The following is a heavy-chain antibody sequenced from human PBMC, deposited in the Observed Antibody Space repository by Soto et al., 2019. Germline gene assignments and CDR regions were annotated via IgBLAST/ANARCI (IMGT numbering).Heavy chain of an antibody. CDR2: IYYSGST. V-gene: IGHV4-39*01. J-gene: IGHJ4*02. CDR3: AGRAYYDSSGYYSDY. CDR1: CGSISSSSYC. D-gene: IGHD3-22*01. Sequence: QLQLQESGPGLVKPSETLSLTCTVSCGSISSSSYCWGWIRQPPGKGLAWIGSIYYSGSTYYNPSLKSRVTISVDTSKNRFSLMLSSVTAADTAVYYCAGRAYYDSSGYYSDYWGQGTMVTVSS.